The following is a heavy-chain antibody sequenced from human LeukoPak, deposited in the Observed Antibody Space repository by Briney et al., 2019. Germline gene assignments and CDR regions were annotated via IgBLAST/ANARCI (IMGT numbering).Heavy chain of an antibody. CDR3: ARAQRIVGATTGAFDI. J-gene: IGHJ3*02. Sequence: ASVKVSCKTSGYTFTYYYLHWVRQAPGQGLEWMGWINPNSGGTNYAQKFQGRVTMTRDTSISTAYTELSRLRSDDTAVYYCARAQRIVGATTGAFDIWGQGTMVTVSS. D-gene: IGHD1-26*01. CDR2: INPNSGGT. CDR1: GYTFTYYY. V-gene: IGHV1-2*02.